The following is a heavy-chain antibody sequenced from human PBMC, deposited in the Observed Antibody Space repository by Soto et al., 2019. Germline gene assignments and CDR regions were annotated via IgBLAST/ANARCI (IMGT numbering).Heavy chain of an antibody. CDR3: ARDVTRRKAAALYCYGMDV. J-gene: IGHJ6*02. Sequence: PVGSLRLSCAVSGFICSSYDMSWVRQAPGKGLEWVSTILVGGSTHYEDSVKGRFTISRDDAKNSLYLQMNSLRAEDTAVYYCARDVTRRKAAALYCYGMDVWGQGTTVTVSS. CDR1: GFICSSYD. D-gene: IGHD6-13*01. CDR2: ILVGGST. V-gene: IGHV3-23*01.